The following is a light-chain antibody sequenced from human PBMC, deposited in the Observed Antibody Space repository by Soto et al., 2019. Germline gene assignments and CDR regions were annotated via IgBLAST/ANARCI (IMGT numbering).Light chain of an antibody. CDR3: QQTKDWPAT. J-gene: IGKJ1*01. CDR2: DAS. V-gene: IGKV3-15*01. CDR1: QSVSRY. Sequence: DIVMTQSPATLSVSPGERATLSCRASQSVSRYLAWYQQKPGQAPRLLMYDASARAAGIPLRFSGSGSGTEFTLTISSLQSEDFGVYYCQQTKDWPATFGQGTKVDIK.